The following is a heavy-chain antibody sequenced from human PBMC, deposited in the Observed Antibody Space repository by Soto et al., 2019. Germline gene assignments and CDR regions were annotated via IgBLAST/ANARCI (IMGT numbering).Heavy chain of an antibody. Sequence: QVQLVQSGAEVKKPGSSVKVSCKASGGTFSSYAISWVRQAPGQGLEWMGGIIPIFGTATYAQKFQGRVTITADESTSTAYMELSSLRSEDTAVYYCARGLYPDSSGYPLGVDYWGQGTLVTVSS. J-gene: IGHJ4*02. V-gene: IGHV1-69*01. D-gene: IGHD3-22*01. CDR3: ARGLYPDSSGYPLGVDY. CDR1: GGTFSSYA. CDR2: IIPIFGTA.